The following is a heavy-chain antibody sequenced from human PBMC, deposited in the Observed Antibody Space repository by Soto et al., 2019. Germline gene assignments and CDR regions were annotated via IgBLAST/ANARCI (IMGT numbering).Heavy chain of an antibody. CDR3: AREGFRAVMSYYGMDV. CDR1: GFHFSSDW. Sequence: GGSLRLSCAASGFHFSSDWMSWGRQAPGKGLEWVANIKPDGSEKWYVDSVKGRFTISRDNAKNSLYLQKNSLRAEDTAVYYCAREGFRAVMSYYGMDVWGQGTTVTVSS. CDR2: IKPDGSEK. V-gene: IGHV3-7*04. J-gene: IGHJ6*02. D-gene: IGHD3-16*01.